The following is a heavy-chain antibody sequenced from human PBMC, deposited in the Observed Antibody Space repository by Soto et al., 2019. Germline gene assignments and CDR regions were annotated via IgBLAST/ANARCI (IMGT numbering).Heavy chain of an antibody. CDR1: GFTFSSYG. V-gene: IGHV3-23*01. Sequence: GGSLRLSCAASGFTFSSYGMSWVSQAPGKGLEWVSAISGSGGSTYYADSVKGRFTISRDNSKNTLYLQMNSLRAEDTAVYYCAKSPGTSCYNNWFDPWGQGTLVTVSS. J-gene: IGHJ5*02. CDR2: ISGSGGST. CDR3: AKSPGTSCYNNWFDP. D-gene: IGHD2-2*02.